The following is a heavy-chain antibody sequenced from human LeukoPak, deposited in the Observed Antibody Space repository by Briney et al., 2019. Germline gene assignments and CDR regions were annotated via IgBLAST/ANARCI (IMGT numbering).Heavy chain of an antibody. V-gene: IGHV4-4*07. D-gene: IGHD4-23*01. CDR3: ARNSGDY. CDR1: GASISDFY. Sequence: PSETLSLTCSVSGASISDFYWSWIRQPAGKGLEWIGRIYTSGNTNSNPSLKSRVTMSLDASKNQFSLELSSVTAADTAVYYCARNSGDYWGQGTLVTVSS. J-gene: IGHJ4*02. CDR2: IYTSGNT.